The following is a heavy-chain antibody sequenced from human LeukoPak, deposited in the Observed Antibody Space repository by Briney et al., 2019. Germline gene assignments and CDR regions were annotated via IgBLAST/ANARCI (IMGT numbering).Heavy chain of an antibody. CDR2: ISSSGSTI. CDR1: GFTFSDYY. V-gene: IGHV3-11*04. D-gene: IGHD3-10*01. CDR3: AKVGGSGTYYTDY. J-gene: IGHJ4*02. Sequence: PGGSLRLSCAASGFTFSDYYMSWIRQAPGKGLEWVPYISSSGSTIYYADSVKGRFTISRDNAKNSLYLQMNSLRAEDTAVYYCAKVGGSGTYYTDYWGQGTLVTVSS.